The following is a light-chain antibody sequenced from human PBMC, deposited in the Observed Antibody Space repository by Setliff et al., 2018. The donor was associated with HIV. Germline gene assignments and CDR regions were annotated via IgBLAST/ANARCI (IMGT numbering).Light chain of an antibody. CDR3: SSYTGSNTYV. CDR1: SGDVGGYNF. CDR2: EVS. J-gene: IGLJ1*01. Sequence: QSALTQPASVSGSPGQSITISCTGTSGDVGGYNFVSWYQQSPGKAPKLMIYEVSNRPSGVSNRFSGSKSGNTASLTISGLQAEDEADYYCSSYTGSNTYVFGTGTKVTVL. V-gene: IGLV2-14*01.